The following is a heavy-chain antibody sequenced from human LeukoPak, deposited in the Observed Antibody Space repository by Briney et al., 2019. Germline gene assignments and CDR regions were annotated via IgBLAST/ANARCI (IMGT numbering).Heavy chain of an antibody. CDR2: IYYSGISGST. CDR1: GGSISSYY. J-gene: IGHJ3*02. V-gene: IGHV4-59*01. CDR3: ARDPGYSYDRAFDI. Sequence: SETLSLTCTVSGGSISSYYWSWIRQPPGKGLEWIGYIYYSGISGSTNYNPSLKSRVTISVDTSKNRFSLKVSSVTAADTAVYYCARDPGYSYDRAFDIWGQGTMVTVSS. D-gene: IGHD5-18*01.